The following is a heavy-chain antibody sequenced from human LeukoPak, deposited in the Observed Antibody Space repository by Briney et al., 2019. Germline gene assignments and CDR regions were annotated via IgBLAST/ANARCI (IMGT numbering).Heavy chain of an antibody. Sequence: QPGGSLRLSCAASGFTVSSYGMHWVRQAPGKGLEWVAVIWYDGTNKYYADSVKGRFTISRDNSKNTLYLQMNSLRDEDTAVYYCAKGGIPNDRGYFDYWGQGTLVTVSS. J-gene: IGHJ4*02. CDR3: AKGGIPNDRGYFDY. D-gene: IGHD1-1*01. CDR1: GFTVSSYG. CDR2: IWYDGTNK. V-gene: IGHV3-33*06.